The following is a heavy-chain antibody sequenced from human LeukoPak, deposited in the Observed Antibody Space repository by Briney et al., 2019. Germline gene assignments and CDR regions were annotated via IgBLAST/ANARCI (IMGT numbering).Heavy chain of an antibody. CDR3: ARPLNTMVRGITTATDFFSYAMDV. D-gene: IGHD3-10*01. CDR2: ILPSFGAT. Sequence: SVKVSCKASGGTFGSYAISWVRQAPGQGLEWMGGILPSFGATKYSQKFQDRVTITADVSTTTVYMDLTSLSSEDTALYYYARPLNTMVRGITTATDFFSYAMDVWGQGTAVTVSS. CDR1: GGTFGSYA. J-gene: IGHJ6*02. V-gene: IGHV1-69*01.